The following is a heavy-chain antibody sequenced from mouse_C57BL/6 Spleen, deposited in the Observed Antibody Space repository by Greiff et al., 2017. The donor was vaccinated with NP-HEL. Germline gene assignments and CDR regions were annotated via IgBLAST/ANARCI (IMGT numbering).Heavy chain of an antibody. CDR3: ARRGMVYYGKGGYAMDY. V-gene: IGHV1-69*01. J-gene: IGHJ4*01. D-gene: IGHD2-1*01. CDR2: IDPSDSYT. CDR1: GYTFTSYW. Sequence: QVQLQQPGAELVMPGASVKLSCKASGYTFTSYWMHWVKQRPGQGLEWIGEIDPSDSYTNYNQKFKGKSTLTVDKSSSTAYMQLSSLTSEDSAVYYCARRGMVYYGKGGYAMDYWGQGTSVTVSS.